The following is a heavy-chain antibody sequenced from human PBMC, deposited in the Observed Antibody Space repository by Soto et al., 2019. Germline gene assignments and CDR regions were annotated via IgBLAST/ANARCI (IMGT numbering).Heavy chain of an antibody. V-gene: IGHV3-33*01. J-gene: IGHJ3*02. CDR3: ASLIGGQWPDAFDI. CDR2: IWYDGSNK. CDR1: GFTFSSYG. D-gene: IGHD6-19*01. Sequence: GGSLRLSCAASGFTFSSYGMHWVRQAPGKGLEWVAVIWYDGSNKYYADSVKGRFTISRDNSKNTLYLQMNSLRAEDTAVYYCASLIGGQWPDAFDIWGQGTMVTVSS.